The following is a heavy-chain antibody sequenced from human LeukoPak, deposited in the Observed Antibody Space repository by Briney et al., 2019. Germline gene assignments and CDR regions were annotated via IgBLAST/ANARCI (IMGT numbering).Heavy chain of an antibody. CDR3: ARDRQWLPGGFDY. D-gene: IGHD6-19*01. CDR1: GFTFGDYA. CDR2: ISSSSSYI. J-gene: IGHJ4*02. Sequence: GGSLRLSCTASGFTFGDYAMSWFRQAPGKGLEWVSSISSSSSYIYYADSVKGRFTISRDNAKNSLYLQMNSLRAEDTAVYYCARDRQWLPGGFDYWGQGTLVTVSS. V-gene: IGHV3-21*01.